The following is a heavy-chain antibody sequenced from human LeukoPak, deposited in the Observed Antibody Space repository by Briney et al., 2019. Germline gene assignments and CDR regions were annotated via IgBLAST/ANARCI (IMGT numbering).Heavy chain of an antibody. CDR2: IYYSGST. J-gene: IGHJ4*02. CDR1: GGSISSSSYY. D-gene: IGHD1-26*01. CDR3: ARDSEGTGGSYSKEFDY. Sequence: PSETLSLTCTVSGGSISSSSYYWGWIRQPPGKGLEWIGSIYYSGSTYYNPSLKSRVTISVDTSKNQFSLKLSSVTAADTAVYYCARDSEGTGGSYSKEFDYWGQGTLVTVSS. V-gene: IGHV4-39*07.